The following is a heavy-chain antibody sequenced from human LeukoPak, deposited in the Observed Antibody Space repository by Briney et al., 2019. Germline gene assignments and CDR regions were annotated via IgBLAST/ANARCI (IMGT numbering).Heavy chain of an antibody. Sequence: PSETLSLTCAVYGGSFSGYYWSWIRQPPGKGLEWIGEINHSGSTNYNPSLKSRVTISVDTSKNQFSLKLSSVTAADTAVYYCARGRLWGIAAAGTVYFQHWGQGTLVTVSS. CDR2: INHSGST. CDR1: GGSFSGYY. D-gene: IGHD6-13*01. V-gene: IGHV4-34*01. J-gene: IGHJ1*01. CDR3: ARGRLWGIAAAGTVYFQH.